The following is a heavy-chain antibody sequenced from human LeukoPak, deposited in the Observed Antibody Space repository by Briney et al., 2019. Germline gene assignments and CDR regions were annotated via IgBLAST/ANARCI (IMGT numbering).Heavy chain of an antibody. Sequence: SETLSLTCAVYGGSFSGYYWSWIRQPPGRGLEWIGEINHSGSTNYNLSLKSRVTMSVDTSKKQFSLNVNSVTAADTAIYYCAKPTGLEPPGPYRGFDLWGQGMLVTISS. D-gene: IGHD1-1*01. V-gene: IGHV4-34*01. CDR1: GGSFSGYY. J-gene: IGHJ5*02. CDR2: INHSGST. CDR3: AKPTGLEPPGPYRGFDL.